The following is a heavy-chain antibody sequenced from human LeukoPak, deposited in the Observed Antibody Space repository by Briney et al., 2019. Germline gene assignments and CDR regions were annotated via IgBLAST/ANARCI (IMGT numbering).Heavy chain of an antibody. CDR2: INPNSGGT. D-gene: IGHD6-19*01. CDR1: GYTFTGYY. V-gene: IGHV1-2*02. Sequence: GASVKVSCKASGYTFTGYYMYWVRQAPGQGLEWMGWINPNSGGTNYAQKFQGRVTMTRDTSITTAYMELSSLRSDDTAVYYCARVGAGYSSGWYTGYWGQGTLVTVS. J-gene: IGHJ4*02. CDR3: ARVGAGYSSGWYTGY.